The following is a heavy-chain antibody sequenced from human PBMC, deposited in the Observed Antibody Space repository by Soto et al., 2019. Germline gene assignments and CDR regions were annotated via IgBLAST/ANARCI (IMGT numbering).Heavy chain of an antibody. Sequence: QVQLVQSGAEVKKPGSSVKVSCKASGGTFTSKPFSGWRRAPGQGLEGRGGLIPTFGTANYAQKFQGRVTITADESTSTAYMELSSLRSEDTAVYYCARDKVGYYDSSGYYRVSVPPDYYYGMDVWGQGTTVTVSS. V-gene: IGHV1-69*01. D-gene: IGHD3-22*01. CDR2: LIPTFGTA. CDR1: GGTFTSKP. J-gene: IGHJ6*02. CDR3: ARDKVGYYDSSGYYRVSVPPDYYYGMDV.